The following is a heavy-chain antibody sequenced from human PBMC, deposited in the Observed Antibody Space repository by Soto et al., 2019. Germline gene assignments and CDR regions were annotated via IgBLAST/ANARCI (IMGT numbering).Heavy chain of an antibody. Sequence: EVQLVESGGGLVQPGGSLRLSCAASGFTVSNNYMCWVRQAPGKGLEWVSLIYSGGVTHYADSVRGRFTISRDNSSNTLYLQMNSLRGDETAVYYCAKRGTTVTTSLWYWGQGTLVTVSS. CDR2: IYSGGVT. D-gene: IGHD4-17*01. V-gene: IGHV3-66*01. CDR1: GFTVSNNY. CDR3: AKRGTTVTTSLWY. J-gene: IGHJ4*02.